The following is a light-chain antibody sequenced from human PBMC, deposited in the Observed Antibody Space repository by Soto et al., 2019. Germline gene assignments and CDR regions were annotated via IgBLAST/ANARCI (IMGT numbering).Light chain of an antibody. CDR3: QQYNDYSWT. V-gene: IGKV1-5*03. Sequence: DIQMNQSPSTLSASVGDRVIITCRASQSISNWLAWYQQKPGKAPNLLIYKASSLKSGVPSRFSGSGSGIEFTLTISSLQPDDFATYYCQQYNDYSWTFGLGTKVDIK. J-gene: IGKJ1*01. CDR2: KAS. CDR1: QSISNW.